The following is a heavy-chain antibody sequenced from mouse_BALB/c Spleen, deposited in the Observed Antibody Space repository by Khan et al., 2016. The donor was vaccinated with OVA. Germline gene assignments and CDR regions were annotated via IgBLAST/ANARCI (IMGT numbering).Heavy chain of an antibody. Sequence: VQLKESGPELVKPGASVKISCKASGYSFTGYFMNWVMQSHGKSLEWIGRINPHIGETLYNQKFKGKATLTVDESSSTAHMELRSLASEDSAVYDCARKYGSDFDYWGQGTTLTVSS. J-gene: IGHJ2*01. D-gene: IGHD1-1*01. CDR3: ARKYGSDFDY. CDR2: INPHIGET. V-gene: IGHV1-20*02. CDR1: GYSFTGYF.